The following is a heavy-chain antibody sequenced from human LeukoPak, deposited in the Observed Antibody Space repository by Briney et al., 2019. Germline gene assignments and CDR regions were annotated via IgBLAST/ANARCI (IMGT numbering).Heavy chain of an antibody. J-gene: IGHJ4*02. CDR2: ISYDGSNK. CDR3: ARGRYGDYLDY. D-gene: IGHD4-17*01. V-gene: IGHV3-30-3*01. Sequence: GGSLRLSCAASGFTFSSYAMHWVRQAPGKGLEWVAVISYDGSNKYYADSVKGRFTISRDNSKNTLYLQMNSLRAEDTAAYYCARGRYGDYLDYWGQGTRVTVSS. CDR1: GFTFSSYA.